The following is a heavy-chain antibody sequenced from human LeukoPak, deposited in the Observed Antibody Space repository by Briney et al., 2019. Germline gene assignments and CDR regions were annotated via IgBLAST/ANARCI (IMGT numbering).Heavy chain of an antibody. CDR2: ISSGSSYM. CDR1: GFTFSSYS. Sequence: VGSLRLSCAASGFTFSSYSMNWVRQAPGKGLEWVSSISSGSSYMYYADSVKGRFTISRDNAKNSLYLQMNSLRAEDTAVYYCARVSSSSFLGYWGQGTLVTVSS. D-gene: IGHD6-6*01. CDR3: ARVSSSSFLGY. J-gene: IGHJ4*02. V-gene: IGHV3-21*01.